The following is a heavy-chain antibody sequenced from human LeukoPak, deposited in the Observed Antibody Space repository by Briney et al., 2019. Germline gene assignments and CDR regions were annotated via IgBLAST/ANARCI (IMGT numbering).Heavy chain of an antibody. Sequence: ASVKVSCKASGYTFTGYYMHWVRQAPGQGLEWMGWINPNSGGTNYAQKFQGRVTMTRDTSISTAYMELSRLRSDDTAVYYCARDPLFCSGGSCYSWGWNFDYWGEGTLVSV. V-gene: IGHV1-2*02. CDR2: INPNSGGT. J-gene: IGHJ4*02. D-gene: IGHD2-15*01. CDR1: GYTFTGYY. CDR3: ARDPLFCSGGSCYSWGWNFDY.